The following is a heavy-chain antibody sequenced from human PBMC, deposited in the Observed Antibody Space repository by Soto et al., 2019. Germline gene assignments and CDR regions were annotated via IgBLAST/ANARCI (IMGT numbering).Heavy chain of an antibody. Sequence: GGSLRLSCAASGFTFSSYSMNWVRQAPGKGLERVSSISSSSSYIYYADSVKGRFTISRDNAKNSLYLQMNSLRAEDTAVYYCARLGGYCSGGSCPYGMDVWGQGTMVTVSS. V-gene: IGHV3-21*01. D-gene: IGHD2-15*01. J-gene: IGHJ6*02. CDR2: ISSSSSYI. CDR1: GFTFSSYS. CDR3: ARLGGYCSGGSCPYGMDV.